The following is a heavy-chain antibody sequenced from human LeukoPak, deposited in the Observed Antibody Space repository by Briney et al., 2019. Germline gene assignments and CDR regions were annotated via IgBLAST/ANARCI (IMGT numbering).Heavy chain of an antibody. CDR2: IYYSGST. J-gene: IGHJ2*01. Sequence: SETLSLTCTVSGGSISSYYWSWIRQPPGKGLEWIGYIYYSGSTNYNPSLKSRVTISVDTSKNQFSLKLSSVTAADTAVYYCARVGYGDYLLWYFDLWGRGTLVTVSS. V-gene: IGHV4-59*01. CDR1: GGSISSYY. D-gene: IGHD4-17*01. CDR3: ARVGYGDYLLWYFDL.